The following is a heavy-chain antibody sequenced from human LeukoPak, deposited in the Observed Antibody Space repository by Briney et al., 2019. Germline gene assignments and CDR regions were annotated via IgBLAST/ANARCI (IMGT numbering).Heavy chain of an antibody. CDR1: GGSISSGGYY. CDR2: IYHSGST. V-gene: IGHV4-30-2*01. J-gene: IGHJ4*02. Sequence: SETLSLTCTVSGGSISSGGYYWSWIRQPPGKGLEWIGYIYHSGSTYYNPSLKSRVTISVDRSKNQFSLKLSSVTAADTAVYYCARAGQLRFLEWLDYWGQGTLVTVSS. D-gene: IGHD3-3*01. CDR3: ARAGQLRFLEWLDY.